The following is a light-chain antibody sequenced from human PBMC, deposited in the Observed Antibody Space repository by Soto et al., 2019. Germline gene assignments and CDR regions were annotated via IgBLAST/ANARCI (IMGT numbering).Light chain of an antibody. Sequence: QSVLTRPASVSGAPVQSITISCTGTSSDVGGYKYVSWYQQHPDEAPKLIIYDVTNRPSGISNRFSGSKSGNTASLTISWLQAEDEADYYCSSYTSSSSYVFGTGTKVTVL. CDR3: SSYTSSSSYV. CDR1: SSDVGGYKY. CDR2: DVT. J-gene: IGLJ1*01. V-gene: IGLV2-14*01.